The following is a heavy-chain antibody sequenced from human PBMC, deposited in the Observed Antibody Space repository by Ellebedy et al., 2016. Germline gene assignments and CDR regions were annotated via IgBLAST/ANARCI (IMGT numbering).Heavy chain of an antibody. D-gene: IGHD6-19*01. CDR3: AKCRHSTGCLLDS. V-gene: IGHV3-23*01. J-gene: IGHJ4*02. CDR2: ISSAGSP. CDR1: GFTFSGFA. Sequence: LSLTCAASGFTFSGFAMSWVRQAPGKGLEWVSTISSAGSPNYADSVRGRFIISRDSSKDTLYLEMDSLRADDTAIYYCAKCRHSTGCLLDSWGQGTLVTVSS.